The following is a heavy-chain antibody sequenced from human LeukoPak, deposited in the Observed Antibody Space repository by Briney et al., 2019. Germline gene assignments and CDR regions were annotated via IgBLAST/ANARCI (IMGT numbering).Heavy chain of an antibody. J-gene: IGHJ5*02. CDR3: ARRDDWFDP. CDR2: VYTSGST. CDR1: GGSLTSYF. D-gene: IGHD5-24*01. Sequence: SETLSLTCSVSGGSLTSYFWCWIRQPAGKGLEWIGRVYTSGSTNYNPSLKSRVTMSVDTSKNQVSLKLSSVTAADTAVYYCARRDDWFDPWGQGTLVTVSS. V-gene: IGHV4-4*07.